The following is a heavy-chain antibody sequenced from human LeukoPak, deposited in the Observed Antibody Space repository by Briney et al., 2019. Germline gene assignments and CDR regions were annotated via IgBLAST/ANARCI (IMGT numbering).Heavy chain of an antibody. D-gene: IGHD6-19*01. CDR1: GFTFSAYW. Sequence: PGGSLRLSCAASGFTFSAYWMTWVRQAPGEGLEWVANINEGGNVKFYVDSVKGRFTISRDNTKISLYLQMYSLRAEDTAVYYCARVGKNGWDFDHWGQGTLVTVSS. CDR3: ARVGKNGWDFDH. CDR2: INEGGNVK. V-gene: IGHV3-7*01. J-gene: IGHJ4*02.